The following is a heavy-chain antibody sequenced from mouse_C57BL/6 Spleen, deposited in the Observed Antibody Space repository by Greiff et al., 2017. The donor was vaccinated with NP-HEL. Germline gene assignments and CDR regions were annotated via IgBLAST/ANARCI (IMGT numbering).Heavy chain of an antibody. CDR3: TRSYGRSGYWYFDV. V-gene: IGHV1-15*01. Sequence: QVQLQQSGAELVRPGASVTLSCKASGYTFTDYEMHWVKQTPVHGLEWIGAIDPETGGTAYNQTFKGKAILTADKSSSTAYMELRSLTSEDSAVYYCTRSYGRSGYWYFDVWGTGTTVTVSS. J-gene: IGHJ1*03. CDR2: IDPETGGT. CDR1: GYTFTDYE. D-gene: IGHD1-1*01.